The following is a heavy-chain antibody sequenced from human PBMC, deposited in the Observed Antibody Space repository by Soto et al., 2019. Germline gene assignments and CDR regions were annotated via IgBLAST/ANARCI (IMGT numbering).Heavy chain of an antibody. CDR2: INAGNGNT. V-gene: IGHV1-3*01. Sequence: ASVKVSCKASGYTFTSYATHWVRQAPGQRLEWMGWINAGNGNTKYSQKFQGRVTITRDTSASTAYMELSSLRSEDTAVYYCTRDLRGGYSGYDYYMDVWGKGTTVTVSS. D-gene: IGHD5-12*01. CDR3: TRDLRGGYSGYDYYMDV. J-gene: IGHJ6*03. CDR1: GYTFTSYA.